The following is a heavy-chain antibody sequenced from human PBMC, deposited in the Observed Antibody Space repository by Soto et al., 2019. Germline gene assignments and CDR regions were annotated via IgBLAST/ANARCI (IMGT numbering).Heavy chain of an antibody. CDR1: GFTFSTYS. D-gene: IGHD1-7*01. CDR2: ITATGGNT. J-gene: IGHJ3*02. V-gene: IGHV3-23*01. Sequence: GGSLRLSCAASGFTFSTYSITWVRQAPGKGLEWVAHITATGGNTYYADSVRGRFTISRDTSGNTLYLQMNSLRAEDTALYYCAKCMQAYWNYDAHHIWGQGTMVTVSS. CDR3: AKCMQAYWNYDAHHI.